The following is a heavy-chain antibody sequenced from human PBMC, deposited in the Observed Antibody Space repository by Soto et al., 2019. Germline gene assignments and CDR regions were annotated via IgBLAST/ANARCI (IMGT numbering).Heavy chain of an antibody. CDR1: GFTFSSYA. V-gene: IGHV3-23*01. CDR2: ISGSGGDT. D-gene: IGHD2-15*01. CDR3: AKDGYCSGGSCYYLTFFTEYFQH. J-gene: IGHJ1*01. Sequence: GGSLRLSCAASGFTFSSYAMSWVRQAPGKGLEWVSAISGSGGDTYYADSVKGRFTISRDNSKNTLYLQMNSLRAEDTAVYYCAKDGYCSGGSCYYLTFFTEYFQHWGQGTLVTVSS.